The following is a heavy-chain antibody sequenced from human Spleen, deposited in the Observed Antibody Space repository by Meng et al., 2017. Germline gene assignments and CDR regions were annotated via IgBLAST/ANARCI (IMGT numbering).Heavy chain of an antibody. CDR2: ISYDGSNK. Sequence: GEPLKISCAASGFTFSSYAMHWVRQAPGKGLEWVAVISYDGSNKYYADSVKGRFTISRDNSKNPLYLQMKSLGAENTAVYYCARGWAYGDDPGTFDYWGQGTLVTVSS. V-gene: IGHV3-30*01. CDR3: ARGWAYGDDPGTFDY. D-gene: IGHD4-17*01. J-gene: IGHJ4*02. CDR1: GFTFSSYA.